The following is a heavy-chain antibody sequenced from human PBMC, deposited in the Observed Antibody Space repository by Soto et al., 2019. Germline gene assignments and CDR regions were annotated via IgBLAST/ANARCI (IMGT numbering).Heavy chain of an antibody. Sequence: SGPTLVNPTQTLTLTCTFSGFSLSTSGVGVGWIRQPPGKALEWLALIYWNDDKRYSPSLKSRLTITKDTSKNQVVLIMTNMDPGDTATYYCAHRGVAKADCGGGTCPAFDYWGKGTQVTVS. CDR1: GFSLSTSGVG. CDR3: AHRGVAKADCGGGTCPAFDY. J-gene: IGHJ4*02. CDR2: IYWNDDK. V-gene: IGHV2-5*01. D-gene: IGHD2-15*01.